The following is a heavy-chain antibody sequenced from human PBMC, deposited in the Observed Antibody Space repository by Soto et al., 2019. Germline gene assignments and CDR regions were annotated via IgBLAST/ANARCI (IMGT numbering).Heavy chain of an antibody. D-gene: IGHD3-9*01. Sequence: QVQLVQSGAEVKKPGSSVKVSCKASGGTFSSYAISWVRQAPGQGLEWMGGIIPIFGTANYAQKFQGRVTITADESTSTANMELSGLRSEDTAVYYCARERYFDRVYYYYGMDVWGQGTTVTVSS. CDR2: IIPIFGTA. CDR3: ARERYFDRVYYYYGMDV. CDR1: GGTFSSYA. V-gene: IGHV1-69*12. J-gene: IGHJ6*02.